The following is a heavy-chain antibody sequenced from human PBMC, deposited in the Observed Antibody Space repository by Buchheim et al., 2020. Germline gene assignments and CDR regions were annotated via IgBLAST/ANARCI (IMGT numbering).Heavy chain of an antibody. D-gene: IGHD3-3*01. CDR1: RASISDNF. CDR2: LYDTGSA. Sequence: QVQLQESGPGLVKPSETLSLTCTVSRASISDNFWSWIRQPPGKGLEWIGFLYDTGSANYNSSLKSRVSISVDTSINQFSLTLRSVTPSDTAVYFCARLLWSGSSYAMDVWGQGTT. CDR3: ARLLWSGSSYAMDV. J-gene: IGHJ6*02. V-gene: IGHV4-59*01.